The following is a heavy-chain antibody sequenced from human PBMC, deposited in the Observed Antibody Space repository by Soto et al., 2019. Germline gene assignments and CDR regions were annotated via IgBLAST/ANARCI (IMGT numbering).Heavy chain of an antibody. D-gene: IGHD1-1*01. J-gene: IGHJ6*02. Sequence: PSETLSLTCTVSGGSISSGDYYWSWIRQPPGKALEWIGHIYYRGSTYYNPSLKSRLSMSVDTSKSQFSLKLSSVTAVDTALYYCARVAWRRYYYGMDVWGQGTTVTVSS. CDR2: IYYRGST. CDR3: ARVAWRRYYYGMDV. V-gene: IGHV4-30-4*01. CDR1: GGSISSGDYY.